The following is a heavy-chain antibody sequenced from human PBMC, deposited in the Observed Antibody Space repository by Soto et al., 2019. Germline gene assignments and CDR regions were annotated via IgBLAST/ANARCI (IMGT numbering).Heavy chain of an antibody. CDR3: AREVHYYGSGSYYIRWFDP. Sequence: ASVKVSCKASGYTFTSYAMHWVRQAPGQRLEWMGWINAGNGNTKYSQKFQGRVTITRDTSASTAYMELSSLRSEDTAVYYCAREVHYYGSGSYYIRWFDPWGQGTLVTVSS. CDR1: GYTFTSYA. CDR2: INAGNGNT. V-gene: IGHV1-3*01. D-gene: IGHD3-10*01. J-gene: IGHJ5*02.